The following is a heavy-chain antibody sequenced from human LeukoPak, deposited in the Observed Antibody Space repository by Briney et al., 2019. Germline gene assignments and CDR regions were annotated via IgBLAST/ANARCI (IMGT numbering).Heavy chain of an antibody. V-gene: IGHV1-69*05. CDR1: GGTFSSYA. Sequence: SVKVSCKASGGTFSSYAISWVRQAPGQGREWRGGIIPIFGTANYAQKFQGRVTITTDESTSTAYMELSSLRSEDTAVYYCARGSYSKAPYYFDYWGQGTLVTVSS. CDR2: IIPIFGTA. J-gene: IGHJ4*02. CDR3: ARGSYSKAPYYFDY. D-gene: IGHD4-11*01.